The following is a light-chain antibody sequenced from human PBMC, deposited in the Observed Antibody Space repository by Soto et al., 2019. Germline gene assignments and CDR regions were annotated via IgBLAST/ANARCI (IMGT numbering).Light chain of an antibody. CDR1: SSNIGGNS. V-gene: IGLV1-51*01. CDR2: DDN. CDR3: GSWDSSLTAYV. Sequence: QAAQRHPPSVSAAPGHKFTISCSGSSSNIGGNSVSWYQQLPGTAPKLLIYDDNKRPSGIPDRFSGSKSGTSATLGITGFHTGDEADYHCGSWDSSLTAYVFGTGTKVTVL. J-gene: IGLJ1*01.